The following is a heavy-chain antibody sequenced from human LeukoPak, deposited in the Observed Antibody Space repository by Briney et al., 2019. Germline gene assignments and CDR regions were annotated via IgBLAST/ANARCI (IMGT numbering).Heavy chain of an antibody. Sequence: GGSLRLSCAASGFTFSSYSMNWVRQAPGKGLEWVSYISSSSSTIYYADSVKGRFTISRDNAKNTLYLQMNSLRAEDTAVYYCAKDRGYDDHAFDIWGQGTMVTVSS. CDR3: AKDRGYDDHAFDI. J-gene: IGHJ3*02. D-gene: IGHD5-12*01. CDR2: ISSSSSTI. CDR1: GFTFSSYS. V-gene: IGHV3-48*01.